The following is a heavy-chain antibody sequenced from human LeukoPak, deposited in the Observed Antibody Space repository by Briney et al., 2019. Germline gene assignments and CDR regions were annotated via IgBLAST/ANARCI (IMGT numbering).Heavy chain of an antibody. V-gene: IGHV4-38-2*02. CDR3: ARDSAKLGYFDY. Sequence: SETLSLTCTVSGYSISSGYYWGWIRQPPGKGLEWIGSIYHSESTYYNPSLKSRVTISVDTSKNPVSLKLSSVTAADTAVYYCARDSAKLGYFDYWGQGTLVTVSS. J-gene: IGHJ4*02. D-gene: IGHD3-16*01. CDR1: GYSISSGYY. CDR2: IYHSEST.